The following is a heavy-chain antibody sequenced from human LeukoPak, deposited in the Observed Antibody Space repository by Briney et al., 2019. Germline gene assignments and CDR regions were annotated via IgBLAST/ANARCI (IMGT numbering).Heavy chain of an antibody. V-gene: IGHV4-39*07. CDR2: IYYRGST. Sequence: SETLSLTCTVSGVSISSSTYYWGWIRQPPGKGLEWIGSIYYRGSTYYNPSLKSRVTISVDTSKNQFSLKLSSVTAADTAVYYCAREEARGWYLNDAFDIWGQGTMVTVSS. CDR1: GVSISSSTYY. J-gene: IGHJ3*02. D-gene: IGHD6-19*01. CDR3: AREEARGWYLNDAFDI.